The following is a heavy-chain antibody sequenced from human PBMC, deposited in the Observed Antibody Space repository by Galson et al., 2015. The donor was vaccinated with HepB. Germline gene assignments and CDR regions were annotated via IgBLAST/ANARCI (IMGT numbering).Heavy chain of an antibody. CDR1: GGTFSSYA. D-gene: IGHD5-24*01. CDR2: IIPIFGTA. CDR3: ARDSRGEMATIFPSLTHVANYYGMDV. V-gene: IGHV1-69*13. Sequence: SVKVSCKASGGTFSSYAISWVRQAPGQGLEWMGGIIPIFGTANYAQKFQGRVTITADESTSTAYMELSSLRSEDTAVYYCARDSRGEMATIFPSLTHVANYYGMDVWGQGTTVTVSS. J-gene: IGHJ6*02.